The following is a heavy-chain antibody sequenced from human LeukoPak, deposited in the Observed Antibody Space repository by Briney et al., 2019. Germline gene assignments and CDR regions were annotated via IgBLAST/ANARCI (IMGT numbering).Heavy chain of an antibody. V-gene: IGHV3-21*01. CDR1: GFTFSSYS. Sequence: PGGSLRLSCAASGFTFSSYSMNWVRQAPGKGLEWVSSISSSSSYIYYADSVKGRFTISRDNAKNSLYLQMNSLRAEDTTVYYCAREKRRDGYNYDDAFDIWGQGTMVTVSS. J-gene: IGHJ3*02. D-gene: IGHD5-24*01. CDR2: ISSSSSYI. CDR3: AREKRRDGYNYDDAFDI.